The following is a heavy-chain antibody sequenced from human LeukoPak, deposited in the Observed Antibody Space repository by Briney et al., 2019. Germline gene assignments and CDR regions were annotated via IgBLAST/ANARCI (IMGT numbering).Heavy chain of an antibody. V-gene: IGHV2-70*01. CDR2: IDWDDDQ. Sequence: ESGPTLVNPTQTLTLTCTFSGFSLSTGTMCVSWIRQPPGKALEWLALIDWDDDQYYSTSLKTRLTISKDTSKNQVVLTMTNMDPVDTATYYCARTSRSGGGFDYWGQGTLVTVSS. CDR3: ARTSRSGGGFDY. CDR1: GFSLSTGTMC. D-gene: IGHD2-15*01. J-gene: IGHJ4*02.